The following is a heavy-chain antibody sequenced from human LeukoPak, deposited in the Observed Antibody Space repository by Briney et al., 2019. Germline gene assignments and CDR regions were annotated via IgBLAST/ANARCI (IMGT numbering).Heavy chain of an antibody. D-gene: IGHD3-10*01. CDR1: GFTFSSFA. CDR2: INSSGGK. J-gene: IGHJ5*02. CDR3: TKGGSFSGSYYINWFDP. V-gene: IGHV3-23*01. Sequence: GGSLRLSCAASGFTFSSFAMSWVRQAPGKGLEWVTTINSSGGKNYAESVKGRFTISRDNSKKTLYLQMNSLRPEDTAVYYCTKGGSFSGSYYINWFDPWGQGTLVTVSS.